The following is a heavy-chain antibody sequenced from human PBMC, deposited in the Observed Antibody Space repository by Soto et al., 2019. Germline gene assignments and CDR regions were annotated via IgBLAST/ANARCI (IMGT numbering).Heavy chain of an antibody. D-gene: IGHD3-3*01. CDR1: GGSFSGYY. J-gene: IGHJ4*02. CDR3: ARVRLRFLEWLAIDY. Sequence: PSETLSLTCAVYGGSFSGYYWSWTRHPPGKGLEWIGEINHSGSTNYNPSLKSRVTISVDTSKNQFSLKLSSVTAADTAVYYCARVRLRFLEWLAIDYWGQGTLVTVSS. CDR2: INHSGST. V-gene: IGHV4-34*01.